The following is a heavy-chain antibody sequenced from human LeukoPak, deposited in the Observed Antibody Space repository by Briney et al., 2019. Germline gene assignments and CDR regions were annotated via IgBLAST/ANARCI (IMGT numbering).Heavy chain of an antibody. CDR2: ISYDGSNK. Sequence: QSGGSLTLSCAASGFTFSSYGMHWVRQAPGKGLEWVAVISYDGSNKYYADSVKGRFTISRDSSKNTLYLQMNSLRAEDTGVYYCAKDHGFDYWGQGTLVTVSS. CDR1: GFTFSSYG. CDR3: AKDHGFDY. V-gene: IGHV3-30*18. J-gene: IGHJ4*02.